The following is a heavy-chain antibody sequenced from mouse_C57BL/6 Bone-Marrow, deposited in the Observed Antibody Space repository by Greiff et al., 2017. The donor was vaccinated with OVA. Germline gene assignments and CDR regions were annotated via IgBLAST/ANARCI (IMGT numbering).Heavy chain of an antibody. CDR3: ARWAGYHWDY. CDR1: GFNITDYY. Sequence: EVQLQQSGAELVKPGASVKLSCTASGFNITDYYMHWVKQRTEQGLEWIGRIDPEDGETKYDPKFQGKATITADTSSNTAYLQLSSLTSEDTAVYYCARWAGYHWDYWGQGTSVTVSS. D-gene: IGHD2-2*01. J-gene: IGHJ4*01. CDR2: IDPEDGET. V-gene: IGHV14-2*01.